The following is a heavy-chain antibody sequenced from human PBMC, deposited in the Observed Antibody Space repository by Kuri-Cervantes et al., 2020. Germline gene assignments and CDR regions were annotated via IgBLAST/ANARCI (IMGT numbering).Heavy chain of an antibody. D-gene: IGHD2-15*01. CDR2: IWYDGSNK. J-gene: IGHJ6*03. V-gene: IGHV3-33*01. Sequence: GGSLRLSCAASGFTFSSYGMHWVRQAPGKGLEWVAVIWYDGSNKYYADSVKGRFTISRDNSKNTLYLQMNSLRAEDKAVYYCAALGYCSGGSCYVYYYYYYMDVWGKGTPVTVSS. CDR1: GFTFSSYG. CDR3: AALGYCSGGSCYVYYYYYYMDV.